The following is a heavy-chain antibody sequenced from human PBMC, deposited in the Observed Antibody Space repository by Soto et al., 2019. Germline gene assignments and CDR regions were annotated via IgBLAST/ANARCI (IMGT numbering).Heavy chain of an antibody. D-gene: IGHD1-26*01. CDR1: GGSISSSSYY. J-gene: IGHJ4*02. V-gene: IGHV4-39*01. CDR2: IYYSGST. CDR3: ARRGVGATTFLDY. Sequence: TSETLSLTCTVSGGSISSSSYYWGWIRQLPGKGLEWIGSIYYSGSTYYNPSLKSRVTISVDTSKNQFSLKLSSVTAADSAVYYCARRGVGATTFLDYWGQGTLVTVSS.